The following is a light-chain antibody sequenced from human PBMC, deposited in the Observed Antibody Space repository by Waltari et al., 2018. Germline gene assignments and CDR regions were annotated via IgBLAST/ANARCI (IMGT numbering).Light chain of an antibody. CDR2: GAS. Sequence: EIVMTQSPATLSVSPGERANLSCRASQSVSNNLAWYQQKPGQAPRLLIYGASTRATGIPARFSGSGSGTEFTLTISSVQSEDFAVYYCQQFNDWSPKTFGQGTKVEIK. CDR1: QSVSNN. V-gene: IGKV3-15*01. J-gene: IGKJ1*01. CDR3: QQFNDWSPKT.